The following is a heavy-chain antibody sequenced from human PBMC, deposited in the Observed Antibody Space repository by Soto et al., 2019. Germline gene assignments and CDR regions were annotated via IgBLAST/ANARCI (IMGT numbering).Heavy chain of an antibody. D-gene: IGHD2-15*01. CDR1: GFTFSTYA. CDR2: ISGSGGTT. Sequence: EVQLLESGGGLVQPGGSLRLSCAASGFTFSTYAMSWVRQAPGKGLEWVSAISGSGGTTHYADSVKGRFTISRDNSKNTLYLQMNSLRADDTAVYYCAKWEDCSGGTCYGDYWGQGTLVTVSS. V-gene: IGHV3-23*01. CDR3: AKWEDCSGGTCYGDY. J-gene: IGHJ4*02.